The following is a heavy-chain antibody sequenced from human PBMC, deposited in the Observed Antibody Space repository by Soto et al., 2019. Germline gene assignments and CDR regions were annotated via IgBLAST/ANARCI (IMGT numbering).Heavy chain of an antibody. V-gene: IGHV6-1*01. Sequence: PSQTLSLTCAISGDSVSSNSAAWNWIRQSPSRGLEWLGRTYYRSKWYNDYAVSVKSRITINPDTSKNQFSLQLNSVTPEDTAVYYCAREDGGCSGGSCYSYYYYGMDVWGQGNTVTVSS. J-gene: IGHJ6*02. CDR3: AREDGGCSGGSCYSYYYYGMDV. CDR1: GDSVSSNSAA. D-gene: IGHD2-15*01. CDR2: TYYRSKWYN.